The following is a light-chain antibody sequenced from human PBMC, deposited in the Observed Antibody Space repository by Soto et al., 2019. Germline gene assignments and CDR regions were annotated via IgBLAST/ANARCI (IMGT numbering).Light chain of an antibody. V-gene: IGKV1-5*01. CDR2: DAS. CDR3: QQYNSYLLT. J-gene: IGKJ4*01. Sequence: DIQMTQSPSTLSASVGDRVTITCRAGQSISSWLAWYQQKPGKAPKLLIYDASSLESGVPSRFSGSGSGTEFTLTICSLLPDDFATYYCQQYNSYLLTFGGGTKVDIK. CDR1: QSISSW.